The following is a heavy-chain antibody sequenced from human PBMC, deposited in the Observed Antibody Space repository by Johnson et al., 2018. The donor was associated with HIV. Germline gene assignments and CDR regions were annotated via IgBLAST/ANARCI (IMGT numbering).Heavy chain of an antibody. J-gene: IGHJ3*02. V-gene: IGHV3-30*03. Sequence: QMLLVESGGGLVKPGRSLRLSCAASGFTFSSYGMHWVRQAPGKGLEWVAVISYDANNKYYADSVKGRFTISRDNSKNTLYLQMNSLRAEDTAIYYCARPSVITTLTTTPWAFDIWGQGTMVTVSS. D-gene: IGHD4-17*01. CDR2: ISYDANNK. CDR3: ARPSVITTLTTTPWAFDI. CDR1: GFTFSSYG.